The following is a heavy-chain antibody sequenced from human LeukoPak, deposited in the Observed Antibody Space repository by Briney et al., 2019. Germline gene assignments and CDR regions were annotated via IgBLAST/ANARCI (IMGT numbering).Heavy chain of an antibody. CDR3: ARRPLCSTSSCYDFDY. D-gene: IGHD2-2*01. Sequence: RGESLKISCKGSGYSFTTNWIGWVRQMPGKGLEWMGIIYPGDSDTRYSPSFQGQVTISADKSISTAYLQWSSLRASDTAMYYCARRPLCSTSSCYDFDYWGQGTLVTVSS. CDR2: IYPGDSDT. V-gene: IGHV5-51*01. CDR1: GYSFTTNW. J-gene: IGHJ4*02.